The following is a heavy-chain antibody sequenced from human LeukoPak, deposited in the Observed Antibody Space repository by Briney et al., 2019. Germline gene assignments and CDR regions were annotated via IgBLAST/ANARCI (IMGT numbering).Heavy chain of an antibody. CDR2: ISSSSSYI. Sequence: GGSLRLSCATSGFTFSSYSMNWVRQAPREGLEWVSSISSSSSYIYYADSVKGRFTISRDNAKNSLYLQMNSLRAEDTAVYYCVRELLGSWDYWGQGTLVTVSS. J-gene: IGHJ4*02. V-gene: IGHV3-21*01. CDR3: VRELLGSWDY. CDR1: GFTFSSYS. D-gene: IGHD2-15*01.